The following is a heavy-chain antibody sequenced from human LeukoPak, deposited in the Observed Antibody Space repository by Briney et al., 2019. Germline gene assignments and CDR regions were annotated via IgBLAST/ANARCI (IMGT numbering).Heavy chain of an antibody. CDR2: ITSSSRDI. D-gene: IGHD3-9*01. Sequence: KTGGSLRLSCAASGFIFSSYSMNWVRQAPGKGLEWVSSITSSSRDIYYADSVQGRFTSSRDNAKNSLFLQMSSLRAEDTAVYYCARAIMRYDILTGPDYSYYMDVWGKGTTVTVSS. CDR1: GFIFSSYS. CDR3: ARAIMRYDILTGPDYSYYMDV. J-gene: IGHJ6*03. V-gene: IGHV3-21*06.